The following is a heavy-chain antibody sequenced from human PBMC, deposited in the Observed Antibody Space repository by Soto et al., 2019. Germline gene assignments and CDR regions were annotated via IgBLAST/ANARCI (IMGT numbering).Heavy chain of an antibody. J-gene: IGHJ3*02. Sequence: QVQLVQSGAEVKKPGSSVKVSCKASGGTFSSYTISWVRQVPGQGLEWMGRIIPILGIANYAQKFQGRVTITADKSTSTAYMELSSLRSEDTAVYYCSRDRAVAGSIWVQGTMVTVSS. CDR3: SRDRAVAGSI. CDR2: IIPILGIA. V-gene: IGHV1-69*08. D-gene: IGHD6-19*01. CDR1: GGTFSSYT.